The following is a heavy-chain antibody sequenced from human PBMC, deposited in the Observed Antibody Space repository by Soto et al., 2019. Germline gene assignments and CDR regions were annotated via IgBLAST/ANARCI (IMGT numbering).Heavy chain of an antibody. D-gene: IGHD2-2*01. CDR2: IYHSGST. Sequence: PSETLSLTCAVSGYSISSGYYWGWIRQPPGKGLEWIGSIYHSGSTYYNPSLKSRVTISVDTSNNQFSLKLSSVTAADTAVYYCARDFPYCSSSSCQGWFDPWGQGTLVTVS. CDR1: GYSISSGYY. J-gene: IGHJ5*02. V-gene: IGHV4-38-2*02. CDR3: ARDFPYCSSSSCQGWFDP.